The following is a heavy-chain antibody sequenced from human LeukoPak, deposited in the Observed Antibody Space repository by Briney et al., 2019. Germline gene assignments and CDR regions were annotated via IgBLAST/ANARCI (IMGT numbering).Heavy chain of an antibody. Sequence: GGSLRLSCAASGFTVTSNWIHWVRQAPGKGLVWVSRIDDAGSGTSYADSVKGRFTISRDTAKNTVYLQMNSLGVDDTAVYYCATVFDLWGQGTLVTVSS. CDR3: ATVFDL. J-gene: IGHJ4*02. CDR1: GFTVTSNW. V-gene: IGHV3-74*01. CDR2: IDDAGSGT.